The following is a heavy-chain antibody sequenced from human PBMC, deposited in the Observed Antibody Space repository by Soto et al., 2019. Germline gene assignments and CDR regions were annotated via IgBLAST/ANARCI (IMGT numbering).Heavy chain of an antibody. J-gene: IGHJ4*02. CDR1: GGSISSGDYY. V-gene: IGHV4-30-4*01. D-gene: IGHD3-16*02. Sequence: KASETLSLTCTVSGGSISSGDYYWSWIRQPPGKGLEWIGYIYYSGSTYYNPSLKSRVTILVDTSKNQFSLKLSSVTAADAAVYYCARGRLGELSLWGQGTLVTVSS. CDR3: ARGRLGELSL. CDR2: IYYSGST.